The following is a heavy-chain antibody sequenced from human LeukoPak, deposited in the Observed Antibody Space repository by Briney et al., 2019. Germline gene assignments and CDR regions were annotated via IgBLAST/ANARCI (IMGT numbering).Heavy chain of an antibody. CDR1: GFTFDDYG. D-gene: IGHD3-22*01. V-gene: IGHV3-20*04. CDR2: INWNGNSK. CDR3: SAGEGYYDSSDYYSAWAFNV. Sequence: GGSLRLSCAATGFTFDDYGMSWVRQAPGKGLEWVSGINWNGNSKVYGDSVKGRFTISRDNAKNSLYLQMNSLRAEDTAVYYCSAGEGYYDSSDYYSAWAFNVWGQGTMVTVSS. J-gene: IGHJ3*01.